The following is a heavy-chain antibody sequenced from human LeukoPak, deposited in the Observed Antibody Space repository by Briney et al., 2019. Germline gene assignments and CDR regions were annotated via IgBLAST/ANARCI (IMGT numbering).Heavy chain of an antibody. J-gene: IGHJ4*02. V-gene: IGHV4-34*01. CDR2: INHSGST. CDR3: ASTPTGYSSGWYGF. CDR1: GGSFSGYY. D-gene: IGHD6-19*01. Sequence: SETLSLTCAVYGGSFSGYYWSWIRQPPGKGLEWIGEINHSGSTNYNPSLKSRVTISVDTSKNQFSLKLSSVTAADTAVCYCASTPTGYSSGWYGFWGQGTLVTVSS.